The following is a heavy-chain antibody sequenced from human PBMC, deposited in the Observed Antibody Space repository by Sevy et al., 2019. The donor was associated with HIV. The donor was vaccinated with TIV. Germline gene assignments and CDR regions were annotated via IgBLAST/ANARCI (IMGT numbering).Heavy chain of an antibody. J-gene: IGHJ4*02. D-gene: IGHD6-13*01. CDR1: GFIFSDYT. Sequence: GESLKISCAASGFIFSDYTLHWVRQAPGTGLEWVAVSSYDGSFTSYADSVEGRFTISRDNSKNTLFLQMNSLRHEDTAVYYYARSQSSSWHYFDYWGQGTLVTVSS. CDR3: ARSQSSSWHYFDY. CDR2: SSYDGSFT. V-gene: IGHV3-30*04.